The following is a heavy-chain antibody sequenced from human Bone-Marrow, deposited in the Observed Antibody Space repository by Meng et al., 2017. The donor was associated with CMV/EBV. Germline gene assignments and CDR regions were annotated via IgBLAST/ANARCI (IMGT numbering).Heavy chain of an antibody. CDR2: IIPILGIA. D-gene: IGHD4-17*01. Sequence: SVKVFCKASGGTFSSYAISWVRQAPGQGLEWMGGIIPILGIANYAQKVQGRVTITADKSTSTAYMELSSLRSEDTAVYYCARDLGHGDYGFDYWGQGTLVTVSS. CDR3: ARDLGHGDYGFDY. J-gene: IGHJ4*02. CDR1: GGTFSSYA. V-gene: IGHV1-69*10.